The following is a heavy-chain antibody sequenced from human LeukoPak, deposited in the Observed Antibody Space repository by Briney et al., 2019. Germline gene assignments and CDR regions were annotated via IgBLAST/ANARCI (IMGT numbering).Heavy chain of an antibody. J-gene: IGHJ4*02. CDR3: TTEYYYGSGVFDY. CDR2: IKSKTDGGTT. CDR1: GFTFSNAW. V-gene: IGHV3-15*01. Sequence: PGGSLRLSCAASGFTFSNAWMSWVRQAPGKGLEWVGRIKSKTDGGTTDYAAPVKGRFTISRDDSKNTLYLQMNSLKTEDTAVYYCTTEYYYGSGVFDYWSQGTLVTVSS. D-gene: IGHD3-10*01.